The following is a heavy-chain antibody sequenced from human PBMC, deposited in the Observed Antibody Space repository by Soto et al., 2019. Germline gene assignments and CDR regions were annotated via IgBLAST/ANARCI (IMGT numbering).Heavy chain of an antibody. CDR1: GGSVNSGDDY. CDR3: AGAYGSDWFLDL. Sequence: QVQLQESGPGLVKPSETLSLTCTVSGGSVNSGDDYWSWIRQPPGKGLEWIGYFYYSGTTNYNPSLKSRDAISVDTAKNQFSLRLTSVTAADTAVYYCAGAYGSDWFLDLWGRGTLVTVSS. J-gene: IGHJ2*01. CDR2: FYYSGTT. D-gene: IGHD4-17*01. V-gene: IGHV4-61*08.